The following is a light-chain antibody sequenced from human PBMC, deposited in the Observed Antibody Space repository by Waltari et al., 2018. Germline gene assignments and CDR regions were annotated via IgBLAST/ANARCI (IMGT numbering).Light chain of an antibody. J-gene: IGLJ3*02. Sequence: QSVLTQPPSSSGTPGPRVTTPCPGSSPGSAYSFGYWYQQPPGTAPRLLIYRRDQRPSGVPDRFSGSKSGTSASLAISGLRSEDEADYYCSAWDGSRSGWVFGGGTKLTVL. CDR1: SPGSAYSF. CDR2: RRD. CDR3: SAWDGSRSGWV. V-gene: IGLV1-47*01.